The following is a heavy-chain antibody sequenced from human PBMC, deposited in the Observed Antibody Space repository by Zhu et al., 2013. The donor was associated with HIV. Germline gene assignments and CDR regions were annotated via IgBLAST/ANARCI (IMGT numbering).Heavy chain of an antibody. Sequence: QVQLVQSGSEVKKPGASLKVSCKASGYTFTNFGVTWVRQAPGQGLEWMGWINPNSGGTNYAQKFQGRVTMTRDTSISTAYMELSRLRSDDTAVYYCARALPQDPLAYCGGDCYSDYWGQGNPWSPSPQ. D-gene: IGHD2-21*02. CDR1: GYTFTNFG. V-gene: IGHV1-2*02. J-gene: IGHJ4*02. CDR3: ARALPQDPLAYCGGDCYSDY. CDR2: INPNSGGT.